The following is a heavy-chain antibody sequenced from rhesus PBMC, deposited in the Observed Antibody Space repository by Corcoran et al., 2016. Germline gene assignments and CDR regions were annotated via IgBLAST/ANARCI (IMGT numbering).Heavy chain of an antibody. CDR2: LFVSRGST. J-gene: IGHJ4*01. CDR1: GGSISGGYD. Sequence: QVQLQESGPGLVKSSETLSLTCAVSGGSISGGYDWSWIRQPPGKGLAWIGQLFVSRGSTNYHPSLNNRVTSSKDTSKIQFSVTLSSVTAADTAVYYCARRYCSRGVCYFDYWGQGVLVTVSS. D-gene: IGHD2-39*01. CDR3: ARRYCSRGVCYFDY. V-gene: IGHV4-76*01.